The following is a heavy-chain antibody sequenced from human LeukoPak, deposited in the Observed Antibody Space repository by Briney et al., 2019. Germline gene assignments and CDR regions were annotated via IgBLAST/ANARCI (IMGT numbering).Heavy chain of an antibody. CDR2: INTNTGNP. V-gene: IGHV7-4-1*02. J-gene: IGHJ6*02. Sequence: ASVKVSCKASGYTFTSYAMNWVRQAPGQGLEWMGWINTNTGNPTYAQGFTGRFVFSLDTSVSTAYLQISSLKAEDTAVYYCAGVSSSSWYRFNHYGMDVWGQGTTVTVSS. CDR3: AGVSSSSWYRFNHYGMDV. D-gene: IGHD6-13*01. CDR1: GYTFTSYA.